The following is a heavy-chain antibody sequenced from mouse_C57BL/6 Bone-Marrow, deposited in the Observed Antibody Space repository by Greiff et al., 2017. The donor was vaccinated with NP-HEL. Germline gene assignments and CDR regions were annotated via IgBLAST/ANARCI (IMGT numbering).Heavy chain of an antibody. CDR3: ARRGPWFAY. CDR2: ISSGGSYT. V-gene: IGHV5-6*01. CDR1: GFTFSSYG. Sequence: EVQLVESGGDLVKPGGSLKLSCAASGFTFSSYGMSWVRQTPDKRLEWVATISSGGSYTSYPDSVKGRFTISRDNAKNTLYLQMSSLKSEDTAMYYCARRGPWFAYWGQGTLVTVSA. J-gene: IGHJ3*01.